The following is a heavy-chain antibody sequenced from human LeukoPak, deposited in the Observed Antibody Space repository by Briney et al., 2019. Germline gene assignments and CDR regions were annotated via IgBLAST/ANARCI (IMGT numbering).Heavy chain of an antibody. Sequence: SETLSLTCTVSGGSIGSYYWSWIRQPPGKGLEWIGYIYDSGSTNYNPSLKSRVTISLGTSKKQFSLKLTSVTATDTAVFYCARHYYGSGSSPMDVWGQGTTVTVSS. CDR3: ARHYYGSGSSPMDV. CDR1: GGSIGSYY. J-gene: IGHJ6*02. D-gene: IGHD3-10*01. CDR2: IYDSGST. V-gene: IGHV4-59*08.